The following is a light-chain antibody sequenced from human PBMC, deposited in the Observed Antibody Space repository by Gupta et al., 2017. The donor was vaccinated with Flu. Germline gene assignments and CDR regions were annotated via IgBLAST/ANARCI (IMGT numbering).Light chain of an antibody. J-gene: IGLJ3*02. Sequence: SVDRLASNHGDSFLLHSGNAPTTMIYEDSNRHEGGAGPVSGSSDRSSNAASLTISGLQTEDEGDYYCQSDDDINQWVFGGGTKVNVL. CDR2: EDS. CDR3: QSDDDINQWV. V-gene: IGLV6-57*02. CDR1: VDRLASNH.